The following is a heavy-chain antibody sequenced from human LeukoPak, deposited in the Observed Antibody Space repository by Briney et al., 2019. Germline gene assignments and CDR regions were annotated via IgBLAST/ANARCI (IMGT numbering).Heavy chain of an antibody. CDR3: ARDDQLRLLGHTYNWFDP. Sequence: ASVKVSCKASVYTFTNFDINWVRQATGQALEWMGWMNPNSGNAGNAQKFQGRVTMTRNSSISTAYLELSSLRSDDTAVYYCARDDQLRLLGHTYNWFDPWGQGTLVTVSS. V-gene: IGHV1-8*01. CDR1: VYTFTNFD. CDR2: MNPNSGNA. D-gene: IGHD4-17*01. J-gene: IGHJ5*02.